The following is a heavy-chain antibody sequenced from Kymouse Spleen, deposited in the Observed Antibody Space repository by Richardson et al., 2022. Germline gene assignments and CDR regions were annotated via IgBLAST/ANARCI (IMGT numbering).Heavy chain of an antibody. Sequence: EVQLVESGGGLVQPGGSLRLSCAASGFTFSSYAMSWVRQAPGKGLEWVSAISGSGGSTYYADSVKGRFTISRDNSKNTLYLQMNSLRAEDTAVYYCAKGGPYYYGSGSYLNWFDPWGQGTLVTVSS. D-gene: IGHD3-10*01. CDR2: ISGSGGST. CDR3: AKGGPYYYGSGSYLNWFDP. CDR1: GFTFSSYA. J-gene: IGHJ5*02. V-gene: IGHV3-23*04.